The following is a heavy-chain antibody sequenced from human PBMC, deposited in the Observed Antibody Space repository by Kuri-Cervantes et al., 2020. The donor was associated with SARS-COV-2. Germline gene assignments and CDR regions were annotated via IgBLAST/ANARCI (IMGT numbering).Heavy chain of an antibody. D-gene: IGHD3-9*01. Sequence: SETLSLTCAVSGYSISSGYLWGWIRQPPGKGLEWIGSIHHSGSTSFNPSLKSRVAISVDTSKNHFSLKLSSVTAADTAVYYCARDRQRYDILTGYYNYHYGMDVWGQGTTVTVSS. CDR3: ARDRQRYDILTGYYNYHYGMDV. CDR2: IHHSGST. CDR1: GYSISSGYL. J-gene: IGHJ6*02. V-gene: IGHV4-38-2*02.